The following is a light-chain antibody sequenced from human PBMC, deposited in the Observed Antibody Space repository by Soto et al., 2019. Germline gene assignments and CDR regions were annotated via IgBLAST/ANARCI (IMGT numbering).Light chain of an antibody. CDR3: QQYHRYST. Sequence: DIQMTQSPSSLSASVGDRLTITCRASQGIINDLGWYQQKPGKAPKLLIYDVSTLHSGVQSRFSGSASGTEFPLTISNLESDDFATYYCQQYHRYSTFGQGTKVDIK. CDR1: QGIIND. V-gene: IGKV1-17*02. J-gene: IGKJ1*01. CDR2: DVS.